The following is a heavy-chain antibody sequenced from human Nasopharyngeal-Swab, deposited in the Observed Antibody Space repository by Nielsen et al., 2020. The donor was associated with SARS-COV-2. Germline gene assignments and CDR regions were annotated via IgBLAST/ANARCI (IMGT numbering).Heavy chain of an antibody. CDR2: INHSGST. J-gene: IGHJ6*03. D-gene: IGHD3-3*01. Sequence: RQAPGKGLEWIGEINHSGSTNNNPSLKSRVTISVDTSKNQCSLKLSSVTPADTAVYYCARAIFGVVIIFNYYYMDVWGKGTTVTVSS. V-gene: IGHV4-34*01. CDR3: ARAIFGVVIIFNYYYMDV.